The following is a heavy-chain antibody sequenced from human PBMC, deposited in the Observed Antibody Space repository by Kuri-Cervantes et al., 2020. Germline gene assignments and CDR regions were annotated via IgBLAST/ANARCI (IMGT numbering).Heavy chain of an antibody. CDR1: GFTFSSYG. CDR2: IWYDGSNK. Sequence: LRLSCAASGFTFSSYGMHWVRQAPGKGLEWVAVIWYDGSNKYYADSVKGRFTISRDNSKNTLYLQMNSLRAEDTAVYYCARESLGGTDFWSGYYTSYGMDVWGQGTTVTVSS. D-gene: IGHD3-3*01. CDR3: ARESLGGTDFWSGYYTSYGMDV. J-gene: IGHJ6*02. V-gene: IGHV3-33*01.